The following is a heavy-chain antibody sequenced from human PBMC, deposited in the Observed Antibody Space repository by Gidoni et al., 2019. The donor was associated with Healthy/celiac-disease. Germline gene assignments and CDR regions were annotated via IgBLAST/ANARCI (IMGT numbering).Heavy chain of an antibody. CDR1: GGSISSYY. CDR3: ARHGGYCSSTSCSD. CDR2: IYYSGST. V-gene: IGHV4-59*08. J-gene: IGHJ4*02. D-gene: IGHD2-2*01. Sequence: QVQLQESGPGLVKPSETLSLTCTVSGGSISSYYWSWVRQPPGKGLEWIGYIYYSGSTNYNPSLKSRVTISVDTSKNQFSLKLSSVTAADTAVYYCARHGGYCSSTSCSDWGQGTLVTVSS.